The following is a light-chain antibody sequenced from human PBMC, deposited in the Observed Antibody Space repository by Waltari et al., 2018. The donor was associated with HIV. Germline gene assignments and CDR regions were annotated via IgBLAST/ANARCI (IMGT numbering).Light chain of an antibody. J-gene: IGLJ3*02. V-gene: IGLV2-14*01. CDR2: EVS. CDR3: SSYTSISTLV. Sequence: QSALTQPASVSGSPGQSITISCTGTSSDVGRYYYVSWYKQHPGKAPKFMIYEVSNRPSGVSNRFSGSKSGNTASLTISGLQAEDEADYYCSSYTSISTLVFGGGTKLTVL. CDR1: SSDVGRYYY.